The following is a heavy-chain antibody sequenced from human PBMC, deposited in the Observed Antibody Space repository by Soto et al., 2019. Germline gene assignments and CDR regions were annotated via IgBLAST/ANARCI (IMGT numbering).Heavy chain of an antibody. CDR3: AKGADSSSSGYYYGMDV. Sequence: GGSLRLSCAASGFTFSSSGMHWVRQAPGKGLEWVAVISYDGSNKYYADSVKGRFTISRDNSKNTLYLQMSSLRAEDTAVYYCAKGADSSSSGYYYGMDVWGQGTTVTVSS. CDR1: GFTFSSSG. V-gene: IGHV3-30*18. D-gene: IGHD6-6*01. CDR2: ISYDGSNK. J-gene: IGHJ6*02.